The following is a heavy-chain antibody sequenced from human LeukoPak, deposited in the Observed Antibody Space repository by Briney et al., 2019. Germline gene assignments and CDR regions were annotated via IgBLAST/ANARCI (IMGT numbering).Heavy chain of an antibody. Sequence: SCKASGYTFTGYYMHWVRQAPGKGLEWVSYISSSSSTIYYADSVKGRFTISRDNAKNSLYLQMNSLRAEDTAVYYCARDRGSGLFDPWGQGTLVTVSS. CDR2: ISSSSSTI. CDR3: ARDRGSGLFDP. V-gene: IGHV3-48*01. CDR1: GYTFTGYY. J-gene: IGHJ5*02. D-gene: IGHD5-12*01.